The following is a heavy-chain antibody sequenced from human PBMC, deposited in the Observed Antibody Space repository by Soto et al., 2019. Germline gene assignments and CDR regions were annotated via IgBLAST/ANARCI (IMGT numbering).Heavy chain of an antibody. CDR3: ARVRPDIAAAGKNNWFDP. CDR2: IYYSGST. V-gene: IGHV4-59*01. CDR1: GGSISSYY. Sequence: VSGGSISSYYWSWIRQPPGKGLEWIGYIYYSGSTNYNPSLKSRVTISVDTSKNQFSLKLSSVTAADTAVYYCARVRPDIAAAGKNNWFDPWGQGTLVTVSS. J-gene: IGHJ5*02. D-gene: IGHD6-13*01.